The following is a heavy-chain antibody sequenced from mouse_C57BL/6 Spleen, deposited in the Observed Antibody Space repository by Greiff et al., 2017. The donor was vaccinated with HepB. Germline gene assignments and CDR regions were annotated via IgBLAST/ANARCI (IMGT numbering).Heavy chain of an antibody. Sequence: VQLKQSGAELVRPGASVKLSCTASGFNIKDYYMHWVKQRPEQGLEWIGRIDPEDGDTEYAPKFQGKATMTADTSSNTAYLQLSSLTSEDTAVYYCTTIYYDYDEFAYWGQGTLVTVSA. D-gene: IGHD2-4*01. J-gene: IGHJ3*01. CDR3: TTIYYDYDEFAY. V-gene: IGHV14-1*01. CDR1: GFNIKDYY. CDR2: IDPEDGDT.